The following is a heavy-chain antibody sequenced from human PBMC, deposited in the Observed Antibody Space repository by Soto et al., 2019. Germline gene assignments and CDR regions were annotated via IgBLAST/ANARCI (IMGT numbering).Heavy chain of an antibody. V-gene: IGHV2-5*02. J-gene: IGHJ4*02. Sequence: SGPTLVNPTQTLTLTCTFSGFSLNTNGVAVGWIRQPPGKALEWLALIYWDDDKRYSPFLKSRLTITKDTSTNQVVLTLTSMDPVDTATYYCAHRFDTWSFDYWGQGTPVTVSS. CDR1: GFSLNTNGVA. D-gene: IGHD1-1*01. CDR2: IYWDDDK. CDR3: AHRFDTWSFDY.